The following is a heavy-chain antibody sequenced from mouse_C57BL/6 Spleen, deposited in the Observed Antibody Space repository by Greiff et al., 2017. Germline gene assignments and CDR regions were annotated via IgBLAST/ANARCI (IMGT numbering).Heavy chain of an antibody. D-gene: IGHD2-3*01. CDR2: ISDGGSYT. Sequence: EVKLIESGGGLVKPGGSLKLSCAASGFTFSSYAMSWVRQTPEKRLEWVATISDGGSYTYYPDNVKGRFTISRDNANNNLYLQMSHLKSEDTAMYYCARVTDGSFAYWGQGTLVTVSA. CDR3: ARVTDGSFAY. V-gene: IGHV5-4*03. J-gene: IGHJ3*01. CDR1: GFTFSSYA.